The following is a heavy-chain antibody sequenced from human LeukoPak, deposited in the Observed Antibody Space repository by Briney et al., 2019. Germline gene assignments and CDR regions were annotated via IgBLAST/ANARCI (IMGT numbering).Heavy chain of an antibody. J-gene: IGHJ4*02. D-gene: IGHD1-26*01. Sequence: PSETLSLTCTVSGGSISSYYWSWIRQPPGKGLEWIGYIYYSGSTNYNPSLKSRVTISVDTSKNQFPLKLSSVTAADTAVYYCASSPIVGATRAFDYWGQGTLVTVSS. CDR1: GGSISSYY. CDR2: IYYSGST. V-gene: IGHV4-59*08. CDR3: ASSPIVGATRAFDY.